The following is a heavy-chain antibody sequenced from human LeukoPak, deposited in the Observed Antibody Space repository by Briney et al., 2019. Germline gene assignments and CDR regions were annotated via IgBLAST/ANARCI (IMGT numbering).Heavy chain of an antibody. Sequence: EASVKVSCKASGGTFSSYAISWVRQAPGQGLEWMGGIIPIFGTANYAQKFQGRVTITADESTSTAYMELSSLRSEDTAVYYCARVKSRQWLSPGGYWGQGTLVTVSS. D-gene: IGHD3-22*01. J-gene: IGHJ4*02. CDR2: IIPIFGTA. CDR3: ARVKSRQWLSPGGY. V-gene: IGHV1-69*13. CDR1: GGTFSSYA.